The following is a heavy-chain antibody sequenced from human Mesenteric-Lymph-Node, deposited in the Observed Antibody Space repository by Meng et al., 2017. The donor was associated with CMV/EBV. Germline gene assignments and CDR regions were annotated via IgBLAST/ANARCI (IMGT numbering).Heavy chain of an antibody. Sequence: SETLSLTCTVSGGSISTSNYYWGWIRQPPGKGMEWIGNIYYGGSTYYNPSLKSRVTISVDTSKNQFSLKLSSVTAADTAVYYCARVEAGYSYGHKYFDYWGQGTLVTVSS. J-gene: IGHJ4*02. CDR1: GGSISTSNYY. V-gene: IGHV4-39*07. D-gene: IGHD5-18*01. CDR3: ARVEAGYSYGHKYFDY. CDR2: IYYGGST.